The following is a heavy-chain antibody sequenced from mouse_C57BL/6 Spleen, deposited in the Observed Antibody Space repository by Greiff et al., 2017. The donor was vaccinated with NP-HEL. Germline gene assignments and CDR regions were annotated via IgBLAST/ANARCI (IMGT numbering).Heavy chain of an antibody. CDR3: ARGPENAMDY. V-gene: IGHV1-54*01. CDR2: INPGSGGT. J-gene: IGHJ4*01. CDR1: GYAFTNYL. Sequence: QVQLQQSGAELVRPGTSVKVSCKASGYAFTNYLIEWVKQRPGPGLEWIGVINPGSGGTNYNEKFKGKATLTADKSSSTAYMQLSSLTSEDSAVYFCARGPENAMDYWGQGTSVTVSS.